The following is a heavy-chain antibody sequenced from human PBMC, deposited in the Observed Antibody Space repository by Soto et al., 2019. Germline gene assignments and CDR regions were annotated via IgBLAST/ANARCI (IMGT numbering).Heavy chain of an antibody. CDR1: GGTFNNYA. CDR3: ARARRLVDTDIVTWYFAL. J-gene: IGHJ2*01. V-gene: IGHV1-69*01. CDR2: ITPLFGTT. D-gene: IGHD5-18*01. Sequence: QVQLMQSGAEVKKPGSSVKVSCKASGGTFNNYAFTWVRQAPGQGLEWMGGITPLFGTTNYPQKFQGRVTITADESSSTVYMELSGLRSEDTAMYYCARARRLVDTDIVTWYFALWGRGTLVTVSS.